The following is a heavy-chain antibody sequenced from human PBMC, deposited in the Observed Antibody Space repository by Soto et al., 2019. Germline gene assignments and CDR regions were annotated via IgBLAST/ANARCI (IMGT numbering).Heavy chain of an antibody. V-gene: IGHV5-51*01. D-gene: IGHD7-27*01. J-gene: IGHJ6*02. CDR2: FSPAGSHK. CDR3: ARNGDSTRWVRVGDKYGMDV. Sequence: GESLKISCNGSGYSFSTYWIAWARQMPGKGLEWMGIFSPAGSHKRYTPTFKAQLPISADNHISKVCLQWSRRKAWDTAVYYSARNGDSTRWVRVGDKYGMDVWCQGTAVTVSS. CDR1: GYSFSTYW.